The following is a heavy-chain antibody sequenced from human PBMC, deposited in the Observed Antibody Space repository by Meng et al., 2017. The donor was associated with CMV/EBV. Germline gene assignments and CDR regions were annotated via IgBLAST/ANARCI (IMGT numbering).Heavy chain of an antibody. J-gene: IGHJ6*02. CDR1: GFTFSSYD. D-gene: IGHD2-2*01. Sequence: GGSLGLPCPASGFTFSSYDMHWVRQATGKVLEWVSAIGTAGDTYYPGSVKGRFTISRENAKNSLYLQMNSLRAGDTAVYYCARGSSTSSGGVYYYYGMDVWGQGTTVTVSS. CDR3: ARGSSTSSGGVYYYYGMDV. CDR2: IGTAGDT. V-gene: IGHV3-13*01.